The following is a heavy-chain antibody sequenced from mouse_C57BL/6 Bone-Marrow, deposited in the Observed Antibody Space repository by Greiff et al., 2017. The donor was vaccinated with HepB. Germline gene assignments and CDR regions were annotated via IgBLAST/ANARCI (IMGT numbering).Heavy chain of an antibody. CDR1: GYSITSDY. J-gene: IGHJ1*03. V-gene: IGHV3-8*01. D-gene: IGHD4-1*01. Sequence: EVNVVESGPGLAKPSQTLSLTCSVTGYSITSDYWNWIRKFPGNKLEYMGYISYSGSTYYNPSLKSRISITRDTSKNQYYLQLNSVTTEDTATYYCARKGTGTVRYWYFDVWGTGTTVTVSS. CDR3: ARKGTGTVRYWYFDV. CDR2: ISYSGST.